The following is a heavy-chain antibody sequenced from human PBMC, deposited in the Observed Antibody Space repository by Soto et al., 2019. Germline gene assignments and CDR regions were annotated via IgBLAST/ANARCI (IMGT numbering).Heavy chain of an antibody. CDR2: IWYDGSNK. J-gene: IGHJ6*02. CDR1: GFTFSSYG. D-gene: IGHD2-15*01. CDR3: ARDSRQDSYYYYGMDV. Sequence: HPGGSLRLSCAASGFTFSSYGMHWVRQAPGKGLEWVAVIWYDGSNKYYADSVKGRFTISRDNSKNTLYLQMNSLRAEDTAVYYCARDSRQDSYYYYGMDVWGQGTTVTVSS. V-gene: IGHV3-33*01.